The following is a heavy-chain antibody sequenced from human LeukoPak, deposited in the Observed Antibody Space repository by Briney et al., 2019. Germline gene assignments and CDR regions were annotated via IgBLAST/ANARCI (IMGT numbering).Heavy chain of an antibody. V-gene: IGHV3-23*01. D-gene: IGHD1-1*01. CDR3: AKSHWPIFDY. CDR2: ISGSGGST. Sequence: GGSLRLSCAASGFTFTSYSMSWVRQAPGKGLEWVSAISGSGGSTYYADSVKGRFTISRDNSRNTLYLQMNSLRAEDTAVYYCAKSHWPIFDYWGQGTLVTVSS. J-gene: IGHJ4*02. CDR1: GFTFTSYS.